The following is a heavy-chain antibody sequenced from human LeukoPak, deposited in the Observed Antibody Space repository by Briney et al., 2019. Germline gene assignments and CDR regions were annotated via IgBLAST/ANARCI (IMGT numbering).Heavy chain of an antibody. CDR1: GGSIISGGYY. V-gene: IGHV4-31*03. Sequence: PSQTLSLTCTVSGGSIISGGYYWSWIRQHPGKGLEWIGYIYYSESTYYNPSLRSRVNTSVDTSKNQLSLKLSSVTAADTAVYYCARVVGSGSLYYYYYMDVWGKGTTVTVSS. CDR2: IYYSEST. D-gene: IGHD3-10*01. CDR3: ARVVGSGSLYYYYYMDV. J-gene: IGHJ6*03.